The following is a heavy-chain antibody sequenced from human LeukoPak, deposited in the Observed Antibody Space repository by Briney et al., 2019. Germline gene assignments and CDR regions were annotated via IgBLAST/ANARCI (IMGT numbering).Heavy chain of an antibody. D-gene: IGHD5-18*01. Sequence: ASVKVSCKVSGYTLSELSIHWVRQAPGQGLEWTGGFDPEHGKTIDSHKLRGRVTMSEDTSTDTAYMELTSLTSDDTAVYFCTTRGYSQSEFDYWGQGSLVTVSS. CDR3: TTRGYSQSEFDY. CDR2: FDPEHGKT. CDR1: GYTLSELS. V-gene: IGHV1-24*01. J-gene: IGHJ4*02.